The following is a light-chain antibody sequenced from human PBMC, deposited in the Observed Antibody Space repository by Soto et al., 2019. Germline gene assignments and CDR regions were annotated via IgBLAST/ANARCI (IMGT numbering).Light chain of an antibody. J-gene: IGLJ7*01. CDR3: SSYTSSSTPLAV. CDR2: EVS. V-gene: IGLV2-14*01. Sequence: QSALTQPASVSGSPGQSITISCTGTSSDVGGYSYVSWYQQHPGKAPKLMIYEVSNRPSGVSNRFSGSKSGNTASLTISGLQAEDEADYYCSSYTSSSTPLAVFGGGTQLTVL. CDR1: SSDVGGYSY.